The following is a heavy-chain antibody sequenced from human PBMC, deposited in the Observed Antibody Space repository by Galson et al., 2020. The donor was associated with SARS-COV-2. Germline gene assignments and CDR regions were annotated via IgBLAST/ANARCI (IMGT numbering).Heavy chain of an antibody. CDR3: AKARLGVLGPKSFDY. CDR2: IGGSGDSI. Sequence: GGSLRLSCAASEFTFSGYAMSWVRQAPGKGLEWVSSIGGSGDSIFYADSVKGRFIISRDNSKNTLFLQMNSLTADDTAVYYCAKARLGVLGPKSFDYWGQGTLVTVSS. J-gene: IGHJ4*02. CDR1: EFTFSGYA. V-gene: IGHV3-23*01. D-gene: IGHD4-17*01.